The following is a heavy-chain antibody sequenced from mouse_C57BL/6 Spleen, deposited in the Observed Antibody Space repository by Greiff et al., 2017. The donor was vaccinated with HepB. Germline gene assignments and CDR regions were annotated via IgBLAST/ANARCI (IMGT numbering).Heavy chain of an antibody. D-gene: IGHD4-1*01. CDR2: IYPGDGDT. CDR3: ARLSLTGSYYFDY. J-gene: IGHJ2*01. V-gene: IGHV1-82*01. Sequence: QVQLQQSGPELVKPGASVKISCKASGYAFSSSWMNWVKQRPGKGLEWIGRIYPGDGDTNYNGKFKGKATLTADKSSSTAYMQRSSLTSEDSAVYFCARLSLTGSYYFDYWGQGTTLTVSS. CDR1: GYAFSSSW.